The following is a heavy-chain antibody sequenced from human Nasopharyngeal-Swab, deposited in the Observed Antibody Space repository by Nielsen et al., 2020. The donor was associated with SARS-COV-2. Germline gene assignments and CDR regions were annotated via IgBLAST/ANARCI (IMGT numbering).Heavy chain of an antibody. CDR1: GFTFSNYN. Sequence: GKSLKISCAASGFTFSNYNMHWVRQAPGKGLEWISYISKSSSTVYYADSVKGRITISRDNAKSSLYLQMNRLTNEDTAVYYCAREGSFVAPDTFDRWGQGTLVTVSS. D-gene: IGHD5-12*01. V-gene: IGHV3-48*02. J-gene: IGHJ4*02. CDR2: ISKSSSTV. CDR3: AREGSFVAPDTFDR.